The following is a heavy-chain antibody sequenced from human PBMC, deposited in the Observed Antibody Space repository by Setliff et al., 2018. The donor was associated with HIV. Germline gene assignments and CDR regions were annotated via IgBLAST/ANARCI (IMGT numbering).Heavy chain of an antibody. D-gene: IGHD4-17*01. CDR3: ARALYGDYGGDLNWLDP. CDR1: GYSFTNYA. CDR2: IKTDSGSP. J-gene: IGHJ5*02. V-gene: IGHV7-4-1*02. Sequence: ASVKVSCKASGYSFTNYAINWVRQAPGQGLEWMGWIKTDSGSPTYAQDFTGRFVFSVDTSVTTAYLQISSLKAEVTAVYYCARALYGDYGGDLNWLDPWGQGTLVTVSS.